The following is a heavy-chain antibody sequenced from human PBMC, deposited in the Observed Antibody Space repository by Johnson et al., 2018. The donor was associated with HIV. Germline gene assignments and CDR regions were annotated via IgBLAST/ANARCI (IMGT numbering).Heavy chain of an antibody. Sequence: QMQLVESGGGLVKPGGSLRLSCAASGFTFSDYYMSWIRQAPGKGLEWISYISSSGDTTHYADSVKGRFTISRDNSKNSLYLQMSSLRAEDTALYYCARDGYSSGWYGNDAFDIWGQGTMVTVSS. CDR3: ARDGYSSGWYGNDAFDI. D-gene: IGHD6-19*01. CDR1: GFTFSDYY. CDR2: ISSSGDTT. V-gene: IGHV3-11*01. J-gene: IGHJ3*02.